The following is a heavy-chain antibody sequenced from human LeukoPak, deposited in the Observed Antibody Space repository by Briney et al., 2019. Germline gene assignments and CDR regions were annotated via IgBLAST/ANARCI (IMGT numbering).Heavy chain of an antibody. J-gene: IGHJ3*01. V-gene: IGHV3-33*06. CDR1: GFTFSTYG. Sequence: GGSLRLSCAASGFTFSTYGMHWVRQAPGKGLEWVAVIWSDGGNKYYAGSVKGRFTISRDNSKNTLYLQMNSLRAEDTAVYYCAKDIALYSGTYYAFDVWGQGTMVTVSS. D-gene: IGHD1-26*01. CDR3: AKDIALYSGTYYAFDV. CDR2: IWSDGGNK.